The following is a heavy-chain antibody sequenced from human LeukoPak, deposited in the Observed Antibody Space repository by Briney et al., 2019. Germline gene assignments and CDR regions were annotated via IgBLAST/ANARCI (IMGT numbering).Heavy chain of an antibody. J-gene: IGHJ4*02. CDR1: GFTLSNYG. CDR3: AKGGFTYYND. V-gene: IGHV3-23*01. CDR2: IHYNGGST. Sequence: PGGSLRLSCAASGFTLSNYGMSWVRQAPGKGLEWVSSIHYNGGSTYYADSVKGRFTISRDNSKNTLYLQMNSLRVEDTAVYYCAKGGFTYYNDWGQGTLVTVSS. D-gene: IGHD3-22*01.